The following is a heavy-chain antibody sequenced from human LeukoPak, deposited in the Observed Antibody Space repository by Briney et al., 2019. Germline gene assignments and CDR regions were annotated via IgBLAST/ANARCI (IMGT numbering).Heavy chain of an antibody. CDR2: INHNGNVN. Sequence: GGSLRLSCAASGFTFSSYWMNWARQAPGKGLEWVASINHNGNVNYYVDSVKGRFTISRDNAKNSLYLQMSNLRAEDTAVYYCAREEIASRRKPHTYWGQGTLVTVSS. V-gene: IGHV3-7*03. CDR1: GFTFSSYW. CDR3: AREEIASRRKPHTY. J-gene: IGHJ4*02. D-gene: IGHD6-6*01.